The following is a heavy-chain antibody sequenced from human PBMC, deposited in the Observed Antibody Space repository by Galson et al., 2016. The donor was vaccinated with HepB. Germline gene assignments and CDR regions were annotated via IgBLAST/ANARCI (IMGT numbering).Heavy chain of an antibody. V-gene: IGHV2-26*01. CDR2: IFSNDQK. J-gene: IGHJ6*02. CDR1: GFSLNTAGLG. D-gene: IGHD1-1*01. Sequence: PALVTPTQTLTLTCTVSGFSLNTAGLGVSWVRQPPGKALEWLGHIFSNDQKSYNTSLRTRVTISKDTSKSQVVLIMTNMAPVDTATYYCARIQQLIPGFYFYGMDVWGQGTTVTVSS. CDR3: ARIQQLIPGFYFYGMDV.